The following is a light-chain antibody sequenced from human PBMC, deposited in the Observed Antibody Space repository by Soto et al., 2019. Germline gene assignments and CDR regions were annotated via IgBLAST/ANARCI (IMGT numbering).Light chain of an antibody. CDR1: QNIRNY. Sequence: DIQMTQSPSSLSASVGDRVTITCRASQNIRNYLNWYQQKPGQAPNLLIYGASSLQSGVPSRFSGSGSETDFTLTINNLQPEDFATYYCQQSYTAVFTFGPGTKVDIK. J-gene: IGKJ3*01. CDR3: QQSYTAVFT. CDR2: GAS. V-gene: IGKV1-39*01.